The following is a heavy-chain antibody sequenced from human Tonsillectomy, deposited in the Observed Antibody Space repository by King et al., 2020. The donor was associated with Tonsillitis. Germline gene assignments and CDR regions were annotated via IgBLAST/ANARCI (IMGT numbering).Heavy chain of an antibody. CDR3: ARANEGITGTTGNFDY. V-gene: IGHV3-48*04. CDR1: GFTFSSCS. Sequence: VQLVESGGGLVQPGGSLRLSCAASGFTFSSCSMNWVRQAPGKGLEWVSYISSSSTTIYYADSVKGRFTISRDNAKNSLYLQMNSLRAEDTAVYYCARANEGITGTTGNFDYWGQGALVTVSS. D-gene: IGHD1-20*01. CDR2: ISSSSTTI. J-gene: IGHJ4*02.